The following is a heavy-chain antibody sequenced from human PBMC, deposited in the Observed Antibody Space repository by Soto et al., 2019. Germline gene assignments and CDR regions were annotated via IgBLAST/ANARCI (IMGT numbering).Heavy chain of an antibody. Sequence: QVQLVQSGAEVKEPGASVKVSCKTSGYMFTAYYIHWVRQAPGQGLGWMGYINPSSGGPIPAQKFQARVNLSRDTSTRTAYMELSDLTSDDTAMYYCARDPTRQYYVQSIGDYMGEGTLVTFS. CDR3: ARDPTRQYYVQSIGDY. CDR1: GYMFTAYY. V-gene: IGHV1-2*02. D-gene: IGHD3-10*02. J-gene: IGHJ4*02. CDR2: INPSSGGP.